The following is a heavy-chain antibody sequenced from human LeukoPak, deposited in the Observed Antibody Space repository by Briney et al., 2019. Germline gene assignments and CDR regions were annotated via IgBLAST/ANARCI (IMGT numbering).Heavy chain of an antibody. J-gene: IGHJ4*02. CDR3: ARAGRAAIHGY. CDR1: GGSVSSGSYY. V-gene: IGHV4-61*01. D-gene: IGHD2-21*02. Sequence: SETLSLTCTVSGGSVSSGSYYWSWIRQPPGRGLEGIGYIYYSGSTNYNPSIKSRVTISVDTSKNQFSLKLSSVTAADTAVDYCARAGRAAIHGYWGQGTLVTVS. CDR2: IYYSGST.